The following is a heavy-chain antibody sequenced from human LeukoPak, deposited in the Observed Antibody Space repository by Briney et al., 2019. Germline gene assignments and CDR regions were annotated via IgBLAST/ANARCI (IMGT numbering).Heavy chain of an antibody. CDR1: GGTFSSYT. CDR2: IIPILGIA. V-gene: IGHV1-69*02. J-gene: IGHJ4*02. CDR3: ASRLALYNWNSLDY. Sequence: SVKVSCKASGGTFSSYTISWVRQAPGQGLEWMGRIIPILGIANYAQKFQGRVTITADKSTSTAYMELSSLRSEDTAVCYCASRLALYNWNSLDYWGQGTLVTVSS. D-gene: IGHD1-7*01.